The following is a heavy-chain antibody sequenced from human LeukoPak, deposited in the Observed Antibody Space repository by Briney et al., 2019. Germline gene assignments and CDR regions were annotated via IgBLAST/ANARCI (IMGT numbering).Heavy chain of an antibody. CDR3: ARERYFDY. J-gene: IGHJ4*02. Sequence: PSETLSLTCAVYGGSFSGYYWSWIRQPPGKGLEWIGEINHSGSTNYNPSLKSRVTISVDTSKNQFSLELSSVTAADTAVYYCARERYFDYWGQGTLVTVSS. CDR2: INHSGST. V-gene: IGHV4-34*01. CDR1: GGSFSGYY. D-gene: IGHD1-1*01.